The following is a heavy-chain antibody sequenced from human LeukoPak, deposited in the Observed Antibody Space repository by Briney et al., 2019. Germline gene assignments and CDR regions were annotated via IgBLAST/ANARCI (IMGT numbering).Heavy chain of an antibody. J-gene: IGHJ4*02. CDR3: AREKHEYYYDSSGYYFTDY. CDR1: GGSVSSGSYY. D-gene: IGHD3-22*01. V-gene: IGHV4-61*01. Sequence: SETLSLTCTVSGGSVSSGSYYWSWIRQPPGTGLEWIGYIYYSGSTNYNPSLKSRVTISVDTSKNQFSLKLSSVTAADTAVYYCAREKHEYYYDSSGYYFTDYWGQGTLVTVSS. CDR2: IYYSGST.